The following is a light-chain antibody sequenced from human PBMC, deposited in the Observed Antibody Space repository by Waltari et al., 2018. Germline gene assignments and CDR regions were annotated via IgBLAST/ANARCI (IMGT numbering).Light chain of an antibody. V-gene: IGKV1-5*03. Sequence: DVQMTQSPSTLSASIGDRVTITCRASQFIGNSLAWYQQKPGRAPKLLIFRASDLEAGVPSRFSGSGSGTEFALTISSLQSDDFATYYCQQYSSFSGTFGQGTYLDIQ. CDR3: QQYSSFSGT. J-gene: IGKJ2*01. CDR1: QFIGNS. CDR2: RAS.